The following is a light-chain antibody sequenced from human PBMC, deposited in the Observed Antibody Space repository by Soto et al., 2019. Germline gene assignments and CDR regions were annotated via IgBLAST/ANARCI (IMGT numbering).Light chain of an antibody. CDR3: SSYTSKSSLI. CDR1: SSDVGGYHY. CDR2: EVS. V-gene: IGLV2-8*01. Sequence: QSVLTQPPSASGSPGQSVTISCTGTSSDVGGYHYVSWYQQHPGKAPKVMIYEVSKRPSGVPDRFSGSKSGDTASLTVSGLQTEDEAEYYCSSYTSKSSLIFGGGTKVTVL. J-gene: IGLJ2*01.